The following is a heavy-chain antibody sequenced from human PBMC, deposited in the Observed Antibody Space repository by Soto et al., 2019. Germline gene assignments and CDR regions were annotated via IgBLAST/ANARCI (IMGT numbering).Heavy chain of an antibody. D-gene: IGHD3-10*01. J-gene: IGHJ3*02. CDR2: IIPIFGTA. V-gene: IGHV1-69*13. CDR3: ARDNTMVRGVYDAFDI. CDR1: GGTFSSYA. Sequence: ASVKVSCKASGGTFSSYAISWVRQAPGQGLEWMGGIIPIFGTANYAQKFQGRVTITADESTSTAYMELSSLRSEDTAVYYCARDNTMVRGVYDAFDIWGQGTMVTVSS.